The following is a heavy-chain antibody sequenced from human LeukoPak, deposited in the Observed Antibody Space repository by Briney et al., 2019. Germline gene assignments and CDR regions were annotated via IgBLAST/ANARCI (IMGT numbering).Heavy chain of an antibody. CDR3: ARQGGIAVAGPAY. J-gene: IGHJ4*02. Sequence: SETLSLTCTVSGGSISSSSYYWGWIRQPPGKGLEWIGSISYSGSTYYNPSLKSRVTISVDTSKNQFSLKLSSVTAADTAVYYCARQGGIAVAGPAYWGQGTLVTVSS. CDR2: ISYSGST. V-gene: IGHV4-39*01. D-gene: IGHD6-19*01. CDR1: GGSISSSSYY.